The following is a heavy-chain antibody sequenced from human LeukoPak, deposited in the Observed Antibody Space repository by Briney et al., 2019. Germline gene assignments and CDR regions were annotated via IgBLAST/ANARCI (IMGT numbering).Heavy chain of an antibody. CDR2: ISAYNGNT. CDR1: GYTFTSYG. J-gene: IGHJ4*02. CDR3: ASRPIPVDIFDS. Sequence: GASVKVSCKASGYTFTSYGISWVRQAPGQGLEWMGWISAYNGNTNYAQKLQGRVTMTTDTSTSTAYMVLRSLRSDDTAVYYCASRPIPVDIFDSWGQGTLVTVSS. D-gene: IGHD6-19*01. V-gene: IGHV1-18*01.